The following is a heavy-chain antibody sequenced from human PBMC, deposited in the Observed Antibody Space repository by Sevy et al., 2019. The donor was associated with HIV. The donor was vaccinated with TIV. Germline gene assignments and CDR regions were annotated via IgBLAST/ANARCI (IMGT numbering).Heavy chain of an antibody. CDR3: ERGKRGYGYASNY. CDR1: GFTVDSNY. CDR2: IHSDDTA. D-gene: IGHD5-18*01. J-gene: IGHJ4*02. V-gene: IGHV3-66*01. Sequence: GGSLRLSCAASGFTVDSNYMTWVRQAPGKGLEGVSVIHSDDTAYNADSVKDRFTTSRDSFKNTMYLHMSSLRAEDTAVYYCERGKRGYGYASNYWGQGTLVTVSS.